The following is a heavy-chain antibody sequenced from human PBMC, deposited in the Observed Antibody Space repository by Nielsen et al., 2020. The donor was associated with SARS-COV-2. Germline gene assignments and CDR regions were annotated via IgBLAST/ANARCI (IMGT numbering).Heavy chain of an antibody. J-gene: IGHJ4*02. V-gene: IGHV3-30*18. CDR2: ISYDGSNK. CDR3: AKADSPITYYYDSSGYYPDY. Sequence: LKISCAASGFTFSSYGMHWVRQAPGKGLEWVAVISYDGSNKYYADSVKGRFTISRDNSKNTLYLQMNSLRAEDTAVYYCAKADSPITYYYDSSGYYPDYWGQGTLVTVSS. D-gene: IGHD3-22*01. CDR1: GFTFSSYG.